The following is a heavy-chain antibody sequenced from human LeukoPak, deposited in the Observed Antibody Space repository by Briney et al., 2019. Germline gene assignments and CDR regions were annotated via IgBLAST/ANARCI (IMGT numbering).Heavy chain of an antibody. V-gene: IGHV3-43D*03. Sequence: GGSLRLSCAASGFTFDDYAMHWVRQAPGKGLEWVSLISWDGGSTYYADSVKGRFTTSRDNSKNSLYLQMNSLRAEDTALYYCAKDISGYSYGSTALDYWGQGTLVTVSS. CDR3: AKDISGYSYGSTALDY. CDR2: ISWDGGST. J-gene: IGHJ4*02. D-gene: IGHD5-18*01. CDR1: GFTFDDYA.